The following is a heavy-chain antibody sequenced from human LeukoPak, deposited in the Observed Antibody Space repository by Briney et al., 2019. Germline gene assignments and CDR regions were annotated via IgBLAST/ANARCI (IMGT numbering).Heavy chain of an antibody. V-gene: IGHV1-69*05. CDR2: IIPIFGTA. CDR3: ARSARFDSSGFYELYYFDY. D-gene: IGHD3-22*01. Sequence: SVKVSCKASGGTFSSYAISWVRQAPGQGLEWMGGIIPIFGTANYAQKFQGRVTITTDESTSTAYMELSSLRSEDTAVYYCARSARFDSSGFYELYYFDYWGQGTLATVSS. J-gene: IGHJ4*02. CDR1: GGTFSSYA.